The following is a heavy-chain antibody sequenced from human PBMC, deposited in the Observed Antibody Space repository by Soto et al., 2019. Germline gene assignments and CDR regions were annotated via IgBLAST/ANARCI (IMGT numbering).Heavy chain of an antibody. J-gene: IGHJ3*02. CDR3: AGPPTTTLEAFEI. CDR1: GGTMRRSDYY. CDR2: SYYTGIT. Sequence: VSGGTMRRSDYYGGWGRQHPGTGLEWRGRSYYTGITYYNPYLQSRVTISGDTSKNQFSLKLNSVTAADTAGYYCAGPPTTTLEAFEILGQWTMVT. D-gene: IGHD1-26*01. V-gene: IGHV4-39*01.